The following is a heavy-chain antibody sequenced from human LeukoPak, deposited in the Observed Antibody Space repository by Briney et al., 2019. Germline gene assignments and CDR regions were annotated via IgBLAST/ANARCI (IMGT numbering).Heavy chain of an antibody. CDR3: ARHHSGSYSYFDY. V-gene: IGHV4-59*08. Sequence: SETLSLTCTVSGGSISSYYWSWIRQPPGKGLEYIGYNNYSGSTDYNPSLRSRATISVDTSKNQFSLKLSSVTAADTAVYYCARHHSGSYSYFDYWGQGTLVTVSS. J-gene: IGHJ4*02. CDR2: NNYSGST. CDR1: GGSISSYY. D-gene: IGHD1-26*01.